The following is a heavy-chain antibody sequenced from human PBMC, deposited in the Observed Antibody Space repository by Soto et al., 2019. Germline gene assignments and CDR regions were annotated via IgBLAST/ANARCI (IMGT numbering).Heavy chain of an antibody. CDR2: ISYDGSNK. CDR1: GFTFSSYA. CDR3: ATLGDLFDY. V-gene: IGHV3-30-3*01. Sequence: QVQLVESGGGVVQPGRSLRLSCAASGFTFSSYAMHCGRQAPGKGLEWVAVISYDGSNKYYADSVKGRFTISRDNSKNPLYLQMTSLRAEDTAVYYCATLGDLFDYWGQATLVTVSS. D-gene: IGHD4-17*01. J-gene: IGHJ4*02.